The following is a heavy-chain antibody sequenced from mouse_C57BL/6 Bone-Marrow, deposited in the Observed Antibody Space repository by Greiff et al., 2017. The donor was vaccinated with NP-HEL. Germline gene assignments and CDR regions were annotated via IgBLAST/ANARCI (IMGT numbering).Heavy chain of an antibody. CDR1: GFTFSDYG. J-gene: IGHJ2*01. V-gene: IGHV5-17*01. D-gene: IGHD2-4*01. CDR3: ARGAIYYDYDY. Sequence: EVQLVESGGGLVKPGGSLKLSCAASGFTFSDYGMHWVRQAPEKGLEWVAYISSGSSTIYYADTVKGRFTISRDKDKNTLFLQMTSLRYEDTAMYYCARGAIYYDYDYWGQGTTLTVSS. CDR2: ISSGSSTI.